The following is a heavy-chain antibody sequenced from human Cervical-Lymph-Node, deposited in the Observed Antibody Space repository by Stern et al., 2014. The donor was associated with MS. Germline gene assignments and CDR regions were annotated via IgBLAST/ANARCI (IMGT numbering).Heavy chain of an antibody. V-gene: IGHV1-2*06. CDR2: IDAESGDT. D-gene: IGHD3-22*01. Sequence: QLVQSGAEVKKPGASVKVSCKASGNTFSDHYFHWLRQAPGQGLEWMGRIDAESGDTKYGPKFQGRLTMIRDTSISSVYMELDRLTSDDSALYFCARQRVIAMVDDAFDIWGQGTRVTVSS. CDR1: GNTFSDHY. CDR3: ARQRVIAMVDDAFDI. J-gene: IGHJ3*02.